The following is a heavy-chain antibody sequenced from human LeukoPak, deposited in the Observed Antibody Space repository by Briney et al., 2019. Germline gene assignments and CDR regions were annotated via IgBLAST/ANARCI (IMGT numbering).Heavy chain of an antibody. CDR2: ISSSSSYI. J-gene: IGHJ4*02. CDR3: ARDLAYGDDGL. CDR1: GFTLGNYS. Sequence: GGSLRLSCAASGFTLGNYSMNWVRQAPGKGLEWVAFISSSSSYIFYADSLKGRFTISRDNAKNSLYLQMNSLRADDTAVYYCARDLAYGDDGLWGQGTLVTVSS. D-gene: IGHD4-17*01. V-gene: IGHV3-21*01.